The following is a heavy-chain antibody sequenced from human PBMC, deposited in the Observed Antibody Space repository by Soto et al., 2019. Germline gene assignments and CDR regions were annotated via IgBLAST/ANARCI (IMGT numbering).Heavy chain of an antibody. Sequence: XVSLRLSCGVSWFTFRGNYMSWVRQAPGKGLEWVSVIYDGGSTSYADSVKGRFTISRDNSKNTVYLQMNSLRAEDTAVYFCARERLYGPASAWGQGTLVTVSS. V-gene: IGHV3-53*01. J-gene: IGHJ4*02. CDR3: ARERLYGPASA. D-gene: IGHD3-10*01. CDR2: IYDGGST. CDR1: WFTFRGNY.